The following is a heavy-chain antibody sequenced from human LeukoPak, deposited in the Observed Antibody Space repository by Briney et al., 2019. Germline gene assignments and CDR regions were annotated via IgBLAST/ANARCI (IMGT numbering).Heavy chain of an antibody. D-gene: IGHD6-13*01. CDR1: GFTFSSYS. V-gene: IGHV3-21*01. J-gene: IGHJ4*02. CDR3: AREPTYTSSWYSTCDY. CDR2: ISSSSSYI. Sequence: GGSLRLSCAASGFTFSSYSMNWVRQAPGKGLEWVSSISSSSSYIYYADSVKGRFTISRDNAKNSLYLQMNSLRAEDSAIYYCAREPTYTSSWYSTCDYWGQGTLVTVSS.